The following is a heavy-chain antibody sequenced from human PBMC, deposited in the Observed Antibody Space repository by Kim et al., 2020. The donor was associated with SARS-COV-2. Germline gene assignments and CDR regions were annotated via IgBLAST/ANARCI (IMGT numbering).Heavy chain of an antibody. J-gene: IGHJ5*02. CDR1: GFTFSNYW. D-gene: IGHD2-2*01. CDR3: ARRLSTIVVSGFDT. CDR2: IKYDGSET. Sequence: GGSLRLSCVASGFTFSNYWMSWVRQTPGKGLEWVAKIKYDGSETYYVDSVKGRFTISRDNTKNSLFLQMNSLRAEDTAVYYCARRLSTIVVSGFDTWGQGALVTVSS. V-gene: IGHV3-7*05.